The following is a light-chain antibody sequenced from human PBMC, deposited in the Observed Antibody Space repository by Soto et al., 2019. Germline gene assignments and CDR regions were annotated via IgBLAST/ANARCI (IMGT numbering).Light chain of an antibody. CDR3: PQFNNWALT. CDR2: DGS. V-gene: IGKV3D-15*01. J-gene: IGKJ4*01. Sequence: EIVLTQSPATLSLFPGERATLSCRASQSVTKYVAWYQQKPGQAPRLLIYDGSNRATGVPARFSGSGSGTEFTLTISSLQSEDFAVYSCPQFNNWALTFGGGAKVDIK. CDR1: QSVTKY.